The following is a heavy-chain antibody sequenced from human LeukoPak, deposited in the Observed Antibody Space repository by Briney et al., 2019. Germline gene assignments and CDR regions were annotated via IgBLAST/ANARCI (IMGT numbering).Heavy chain of an antibody. V-gene: IGHV3-7*01. Sequence: PGGSLRLSCTASGFTFSNYWMSWVRQSPGKGLEWVANIKQDESEKYYVDSVKGRFTISGDNAKNSMYLQMNSLRAEDTAVYYCARVSMGATYFRAFDIWGQGTMVTVSS. CDR1: GFTFSNYW. D-gene: IGHD1-26*01. CDR3: ARVSMGATYFRAFDI. CDR2: IKQDESEK. J-gene: IGHJ3*02.